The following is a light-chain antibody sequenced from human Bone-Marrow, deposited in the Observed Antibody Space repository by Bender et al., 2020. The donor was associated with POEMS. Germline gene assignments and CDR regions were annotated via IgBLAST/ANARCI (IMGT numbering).Light chain of an antibody. CDR3: CSYAGSGTGV. CDR1: DSDIGTYDH. CDR2: EVS. J-gene: IGLJ3*02. Sequence: QSALTQPASVSASPGQTITISCTGTDSDIGTYDHVSWYQQHPGRAPKLIIYEVSKRPSGLSNRFSGSKSGNTASLTISGLQAEDEADYYCCSYAGSGTGVFGGGTKLTVL. V-gene: IGLV2-23*02.